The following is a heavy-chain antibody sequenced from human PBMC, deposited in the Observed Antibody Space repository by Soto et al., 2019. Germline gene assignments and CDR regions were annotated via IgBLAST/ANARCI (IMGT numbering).Heavy chain of an antibody. D-gene: IGHD2-8*02. CDR1: DGSLSGYS. V-gene: IGHV4-34*01. CDR3: ARDKITGLFDY. Sequence: SETLSLTCASYDGSLSGYSWSWIRQPPGKGLEWIGEINDSGSTSYSPSLRSRVTISVDTSRKQFSLKLTSVTAADTAVYYCARDKITGLFDYWGQGTLVTVSA. J-gene: IGHJ4*02. CDR2: INDSGST.